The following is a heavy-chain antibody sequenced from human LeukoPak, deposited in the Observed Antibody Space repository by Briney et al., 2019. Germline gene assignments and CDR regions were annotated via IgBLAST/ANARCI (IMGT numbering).Heavy chain of an antibody. CDR3: ARESPSQDWFDP. Sequence: PGGSLRLSCAASGFTFSDYSMNWVRQAPGKGLEWVSYISSSSSNIYYADSVKGRFTISRDNAKNSLYLQMNSLRAEDTAVYYCARESPSQDWFDPWGQGTLVTVSS. CDR2: ISSSSSNI. V-gene: IGHV3-48*04. CDR1: GFTFSDYS. J-gene: IGHJ5*02.